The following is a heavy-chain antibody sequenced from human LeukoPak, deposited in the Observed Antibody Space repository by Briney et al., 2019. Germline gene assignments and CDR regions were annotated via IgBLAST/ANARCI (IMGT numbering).Heavy chain of an antibody. Sequence: PGGSLRLSCAASGFTLSDYYMSWIRQAPETGLEWLSYTSPSGGTIYYTDSVKGRFTMSRDNAQNALYLEMNSLRAEDTAVYYCAREKKTEWTTGAFDMWGQGTMVIVSS. J-gene: IGHJ3*02. V-gene: IGHV3-11*01. CDR3: AREKKTEWTTGAFDM. CDR1: GFTLSDYY. CDR2: TSPSGGTI. D-gene: IGHD3-3*01.